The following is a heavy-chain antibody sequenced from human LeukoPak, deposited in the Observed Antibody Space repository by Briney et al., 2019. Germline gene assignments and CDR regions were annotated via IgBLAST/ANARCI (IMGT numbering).Heavy chain of an antibody. Sequence: ASVKVSCKASGYTFTSYAMHWVRQAPGQRLEWMGWINAGNGNTKYSQKFQGRVTITRDTSASTAYMELSSLRSEDTAVYYCARGQAITDAFDIWGQGTMVTVSS. D-gene: IGHD3-10*01. J-gene: IGHJ3*02. CDR3: ARGQAITDAFDI. CDR1: GYTFTSYA. CDR2: INAGNGNT. V-gene: IGHV1-3*01.